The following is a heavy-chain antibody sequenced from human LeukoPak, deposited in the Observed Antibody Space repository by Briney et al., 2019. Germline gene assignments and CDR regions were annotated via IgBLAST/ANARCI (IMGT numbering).Heavy chain of an antibody. J-gene: IGHJ6*03. CDR2: INSYNGNT. CDR1: GYTFTSYG. CDR3: ARDHIVVVTAIPYMDV. V-gene: IGHV1-18*01. Sequence: GASVKVSCKASGYTFTSYGITWVRQAPGQGLEWMGWINSYNGNTNYAQKLQGRVTMTTDTSTSTAYMELRSLRSDDTAVYYCARDHIVVVTAIPYMDVWGKGTTVTVSS. D-gene: IGHD2-21*02.